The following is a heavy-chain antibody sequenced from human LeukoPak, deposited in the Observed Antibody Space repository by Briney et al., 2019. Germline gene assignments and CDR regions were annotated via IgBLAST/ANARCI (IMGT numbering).Heavy chain of an antibody. Sequence: GGSLRLSCAASGFSFSTYGMSWVRQAPGKGLEWVSTISGSGGSTYYADSVKGRFTISRDNSKNTLSLQMNSLRAEDTAVYYCAKALSGARGAFDIWGQGTMVTVSS. CDR2: ISGSGGST. CDR1: GFSFSTYG. J-gene: IGHJ3*02. CDR3: AKALSGARGAFDI. D-gene: IGHD1-26*01. V-gene: IGHV3-23*01.